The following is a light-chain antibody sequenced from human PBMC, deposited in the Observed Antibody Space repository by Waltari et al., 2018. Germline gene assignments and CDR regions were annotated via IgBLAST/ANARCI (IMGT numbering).Light chain of an antibody. CDR1: NSDIGSYSY. Sequence: QSVLTQPASVSGSHGQPITISCTGTNSDIGSYSYVSWYQQYPGQAPKLIIYDLTERPSVVSTRFSGSKSGNTASLTISGLQADDEADYFCSSYTGRGTVIFGRGTMVTVL. J-gene: IGLJ2*01. V-gene: IGLV2-14*01. CDR3: SSYTGRGTVI. CDR2: DLT.